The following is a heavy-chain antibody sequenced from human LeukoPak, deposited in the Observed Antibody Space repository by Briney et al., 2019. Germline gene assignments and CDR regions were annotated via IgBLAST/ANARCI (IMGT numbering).Heavy chain of an antibody. J-gene: IGHJ4*02. Sequence: PGRSLRLSCAASGFTFSSYGMHWVRQAPGKGLEWVAVISYDGSNTYYADSVKGRFTISRDNSKNTLYLQMNSLRAEDTAVYYCAKDKWQRLSYYFDYWGQGTLVTVSS. CDR1: GFTFSSYG. CDR3: AKDKWQRLSYYFDY. V-gene: IGHV3-30*18. D-gene: IGHD5-12*01. CDR2: ISYDGSNT.